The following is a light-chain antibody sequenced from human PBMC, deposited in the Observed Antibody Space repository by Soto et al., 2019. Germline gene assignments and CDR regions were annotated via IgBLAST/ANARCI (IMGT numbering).Light chain of an antibody. CDR3: QQYNFWPPIT. V-gene: IGKV3-15*01. J-gene: IGKJ4*01. CDR2: GAS. CDR1: QSVSSN. Sequence: EIMMTQSPATLSVSPGERATLSCRASQSVSSNLAWYQQKPGQAPRLLIYGASTRATGLPVRFSGSGSGTEFTLTISRLQSEDFAVYYCQQYNFWPPITFGGGTKVEIK.